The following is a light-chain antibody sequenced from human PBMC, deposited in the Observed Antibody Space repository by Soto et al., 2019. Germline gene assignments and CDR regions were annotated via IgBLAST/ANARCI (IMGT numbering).Light chain of an antibody. V-gene: IGLV2-14*01. CDR2: EVS. CDR1: SSDVGAYNY. Sequence: QSVLTQPASVSGSPGQSVAISCTGTSSDVGAYNYISWYQQHPGKDPKLLLSEVSNRPSGVSDRFSGSKSGNTASLTISGLQAEDEADYYCSSLTTTFTYVFGTGTKVTV. J-gene: IGLJ1*01. CDR3: SSLTTTFTYV.